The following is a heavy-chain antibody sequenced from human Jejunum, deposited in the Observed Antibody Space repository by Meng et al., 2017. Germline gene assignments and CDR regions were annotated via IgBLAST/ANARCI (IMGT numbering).Heavy chain of an antibody. J-gene: IGHJ1*01. V-gene: IGHV4-31*03. D-gene: IGHD4-23*01. CDR2: IHYSGGT. Sequence: QVQRQESGPGLVKPAQTLSLTCTVSGGSMNSAGHYWSWIRQDPGKGLEWIGYIHYSGGTYYNPSLKSRVTISVDTSKNQFSLKLNSVSAADTAVYYCARATAGNSEYFQNWGQGTLVTVSS. CDR3: ARATAGNSEYFQN. CDR1: GGSMNSAGHY.